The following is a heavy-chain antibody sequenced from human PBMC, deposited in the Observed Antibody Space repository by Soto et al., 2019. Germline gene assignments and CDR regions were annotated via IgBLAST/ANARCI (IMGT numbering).Heavy chain of an antibody. D-gene: IGHD2-2*01. J-gene: IGHJ4*02. Sequence: ASVKVSCKASGYTFTSYAMHWVRQAPGQRLEWMGWINAGNGNTKYSQKFQGRVTITRETSASTAYMELSSLRYEDTAVYYCERSRGSRDIVVVPAAKGGRYYYDSRGYLDYWGQGTLVTVSS. CDR3: ERSRGSRDIVVVPAAKGGRYYYDSRGYLDY. V-gene: IGHV1-3*01. CDR2: INAGNGNT. CDR1: GYTFTSYA.